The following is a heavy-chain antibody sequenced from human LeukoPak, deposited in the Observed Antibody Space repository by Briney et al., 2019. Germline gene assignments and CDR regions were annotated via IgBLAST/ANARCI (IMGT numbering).Heavy chain of an antibody. J-gene: IGHJ4*02. CDR2: ISSSGSTI. V-gene: IGHV3-48*03. CDR3: VIETKWLLFNYFDF. CDR1: EFTFSTYW. Sequence: GGSLRLSCAASEFTFSTYWMNWVRQAPGKGLEWVSYISSSGSTIYYADSVKGRFTISRDNAKNSLYLQMNSLRAEDTAVYYCVIETKWLLFNYFDFWGQGTLVTVSS. D-gene: IGHD6-19*01.